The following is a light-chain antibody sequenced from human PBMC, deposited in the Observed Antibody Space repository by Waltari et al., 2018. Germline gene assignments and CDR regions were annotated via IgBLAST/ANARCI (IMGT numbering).Light chain of an antibody. Sequence: HELTQPPSVSVSPGQTARIPRSGHAFPKTSVYWYQQKSGQAPVLIISEDSKRPSGIPERFSGSSSGTMATLTISGAQVEDEADYYCYSTDSSADYVLFAGGTKLTVL. CDR1: AFPKTS. CDR3: YSTDSSADYVL. J-gene: IGLJ2*01. CDR2: EDS. V-gene: IGLV3-10*01.